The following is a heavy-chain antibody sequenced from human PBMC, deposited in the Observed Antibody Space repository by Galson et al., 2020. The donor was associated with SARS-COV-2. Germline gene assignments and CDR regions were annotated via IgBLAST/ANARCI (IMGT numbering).Heavy chain of an antibody. D-gene: IGHD7-27*01. J-gene: IGHJ5*02. CDR2: INDGAGNT. V-gene: IGHV3-23*01. CDR3: AKSGAPLVTVLNCFHP. Sequence: GESLKISCAASGFTFKDYAMSWLRQAPGKGPEWVAAINDGAGNTYYANSVKGRFTISRDNSKNTLFLQMNDLSADDAATYYCAKSGAPLVTVLNCFHPWGQGTLVTVSS. CDR1: GFTFKDYA.